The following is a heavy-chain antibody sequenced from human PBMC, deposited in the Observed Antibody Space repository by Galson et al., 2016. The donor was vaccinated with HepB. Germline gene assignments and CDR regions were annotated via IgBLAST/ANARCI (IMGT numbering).Heavy chain of an antibody. V-gene: IGHV2-5*02. J-gene: IGHJ4*02. Sequence: PALVKPTQTLTLTCTFSGFSLSTSGVGVGWIRQPPGKALEWLALICWDDDKRYSPSLKRRLTVTKDTSKNLVVLTMSNMNPVDTATYYCAHSENGDFVDYWGQGALVIVSS. D-gene: IGHD4-17*01. CDR1: GFSLSTSGVG. CDR3: AHSENGDFVDY. CDR2: ICWDDDK.